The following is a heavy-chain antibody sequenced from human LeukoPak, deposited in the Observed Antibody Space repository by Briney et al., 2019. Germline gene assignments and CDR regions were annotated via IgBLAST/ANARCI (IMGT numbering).Heavy chain of an antibody. CDR3: ARARAVMVYATWVHWFDP. D-gene: IGHD2-8*01. CDR2: MNPNSGNT. V-gene: IGHV1-8*01. J-gene: IGHJ5*02. Sequence: GASVKVSCKASGYTFTSYDINWVRQATGQGLGWMGWMNPNSGNTGYAQKFQGRVTMTRNTSISTAYMELSSLRSEDTAVYYCARARAVMVYATWVHWFDPWGQGTLVTVSS. CDR1: GYTFTSYD.